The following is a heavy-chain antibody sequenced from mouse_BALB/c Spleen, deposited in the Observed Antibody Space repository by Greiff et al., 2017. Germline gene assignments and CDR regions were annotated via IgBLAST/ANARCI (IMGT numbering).Heavy chain of an antibody. J-gene: IGHJ1*01. V-gene: IGHV1-69*02. CDR1: GYTFTSYW. CDR2: IDPSDSET. Sequence: QVQLKQPGAELVKPGAPVKLSCKASGYTFTSYWMNWVKQRPGRGLEWIGRIDPSDSETHYNQKFKDKATLTVDKSSSTAYIQLSSLTSEDSAVYYCARENWYFDVWGAGTTVTVSS. CDR3: ARENWYFDV.